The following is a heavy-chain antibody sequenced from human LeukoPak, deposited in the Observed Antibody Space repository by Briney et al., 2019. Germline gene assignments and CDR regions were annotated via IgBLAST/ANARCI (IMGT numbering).Heavy chain of an antibody. CDR2: INPNSGGT. D-gene: IGHD2-15*01. CDR3: ARFGGYCSGGSCYPVDY. V-gene: IGHV1-2*02. CDR1: GYTFTGYY. J-gene: IGHJ4*02. Sequence: ASVKVSCKASGYTFTGYYMHWVRQAPGQGLEWMGWINPNSGGTNYAQKFQGRVTMTRDTSISTAYMELSRLRSDDTAVYYCARFGGYCSGGSCYPVDYWGQGTQVTVSS.